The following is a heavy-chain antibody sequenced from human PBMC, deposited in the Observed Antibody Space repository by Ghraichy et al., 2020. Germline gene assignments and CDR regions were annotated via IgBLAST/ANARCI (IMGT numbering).Heavy chain of an antibody. D-gene: IGHD4-17*01. CDR1: GFTFSSYE. CDR3: ARDLDYGDAFDI. V-gene: IGHV3-48*03. J-gene: IGHJ3*02. CDR2: ISSSGSTI. Sequence: GGSLRLSCAASGFTFSSYEMNWVRQAPGKGLEWVSYISSSGSTIYYADSVKGRFTISRDNAKNSLYLQMNSLRAEDTAVYYCARDLDYGDAFDIWGQGTMVTVSS.